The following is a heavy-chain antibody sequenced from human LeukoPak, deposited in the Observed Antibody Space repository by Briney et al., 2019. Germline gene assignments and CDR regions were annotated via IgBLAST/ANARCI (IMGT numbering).Heavy chain of an antibody. CDR3: ARLIGENYDILTGYYPSYYYYGMDV. CDR2: IYYSGST. J-gene: IGHJ6*02. V-gene: IGHV4-59*08. Sequence: KPSETLSLTCTVSGGSISSYYWSWIRQPPGKGLEWIGYIYYSGSTNYNPSLKSRVTLSVDTSKNQFSLKLSSVTAADTAVYYCARLIGENYDILTGYYPSYYYYGMDVWGQGTTVTVSS. D-gene: IGHD3-9*01. CDR1: GGSISSYY.